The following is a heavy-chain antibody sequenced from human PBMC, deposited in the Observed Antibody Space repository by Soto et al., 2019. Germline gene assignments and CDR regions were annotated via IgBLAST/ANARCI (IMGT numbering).Heavy chain of an antibody. D-gene: IGHD3-9*01. CDR2: ISAYNGNT. CDR1: GYTFTSYG. V-gene: IGHV1-18*04. J-gene: IGHJ4*02. CDR3: ARDHLPYYDILTGYPRVFDY. Sequence: GASVKVSCKASGYTFTSYGISWVRQAPGQGLEWMGWISAYNGNTNYAQKLQGRATMTTDTSTSTAYMELRSLRSDDTAVYYCARDHLPYYDILTGYPRVFDYWGQGTLVTSPQ.